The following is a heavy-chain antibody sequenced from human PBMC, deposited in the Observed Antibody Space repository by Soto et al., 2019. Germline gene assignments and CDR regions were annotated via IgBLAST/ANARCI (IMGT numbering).Heavy chain of an antibody. CDR3: VRDVNRGISGNDFLTGSSGDWFDP. CDR2: INGDGSKI. V-gene: IGHV3-74*01. Sequence: EVQLVESGGGFVQPGGSLRLSCAASGFTFSTYWMHWIRQVPGKGLVWVSRINGDGSKINYADSVKDRFIISRDNAKNTMYLQMNSLRADDTAVYYCVRDVNRGISGNDFLTGSSGDWFDPWGQGTLVTVSS. J-gene: IGHJ5*02. CDR1: GFTFSTYW. D-gene: IGHD3-9*01.